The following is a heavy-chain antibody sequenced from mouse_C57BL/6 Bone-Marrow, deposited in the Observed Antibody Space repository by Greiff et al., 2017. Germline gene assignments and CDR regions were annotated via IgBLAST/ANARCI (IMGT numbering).Heavy chain of an antibody. Sequence: EVMLVESGGGLVQPGGSLKLSCAASGFTFSDYYMYWVRQTPEKRLEWVAYISNGGGSTYYPGTVKGRFTISRDNATNTLYLQMSRLKSEDTAMYYCARRGDDYLSYWYFDVWGTGTTVTVSS. D-gene: IGHD2-4*01. J-gene: IGHJ1*03. V-gene: IGHV5-12*01. CDR3: ARRGDDYLSYWYFDV. CDR2: ISNGGGST. CDR1: GFTFSDYY.